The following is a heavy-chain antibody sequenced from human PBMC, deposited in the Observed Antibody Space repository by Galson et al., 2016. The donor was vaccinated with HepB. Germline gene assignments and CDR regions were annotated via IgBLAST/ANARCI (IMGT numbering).Heavy chain of an antibody. D-gene: IGHD1-26*01. CDR1: GFTVSSNY. V-gene: IGHV3-48*03. CDR3: ARAPLSASDYGADYFAS. CDR2: ISKNGNII. Sequence: SLRLSCAVSGFTVSSNYMSWVRQAPGKGLGWVSSISKNGNIITYADAMRGRFTISRDNAENSLHLQMSSLTADDTAVYYCARAPLSASDYGADYFASWGQGTLVSVSS. J-gene: IGHJ4*02.